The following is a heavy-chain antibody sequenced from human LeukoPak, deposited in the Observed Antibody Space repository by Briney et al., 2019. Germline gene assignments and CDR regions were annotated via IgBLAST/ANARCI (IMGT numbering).Heavy chain of an antibody. V-gene: IGHV3-21*04. CDR3: AKGGGSDFFDY. CDR2: ISSSSSYI. D-gene: IGHD5-12*01. CDR1: GFTFSSYS. J-gene: IGHJ4*02. Sequence: GGSLRLSCAASGFTFSSYSMNWVRQAPGKGLEWVSSISSSSSYIYYADSVMGRFTISRDNAKNSLYLQMNSLRAEDTAVYYCAKGGGSDFFDYWGQGTLVTVSS.